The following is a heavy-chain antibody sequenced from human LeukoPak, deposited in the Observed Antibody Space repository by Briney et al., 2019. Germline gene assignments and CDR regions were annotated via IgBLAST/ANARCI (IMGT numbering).Heavy chain of an antibody. J-gene: IGHJ1*01. CDR1: GYTFTGYY. CDR3: ARVVRAAAAPRSYFQH. Sequence: ASVKVSYKASGYTFTGYYMHWVRQAPGQGLEWMGWINPNSGGTNYAQKFQGRVTMTRDTSISTAYMELSRLRSDDTAVYYCARVVRAAAAPRSYFQHWGQGTLVTVSS. V-gene: IGHV1-2*02. D-gene: IGHD6-13*01. CDR2: INPNSGGT.